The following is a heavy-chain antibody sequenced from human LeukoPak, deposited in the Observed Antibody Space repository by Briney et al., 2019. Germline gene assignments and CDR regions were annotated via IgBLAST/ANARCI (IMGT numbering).Heavy chain of an antibody. V-gene: IGHV1-8*01. Sequence: WASVKVSCKASGYTFISYGISWVRQAPGQGLEWMGWMNPNSGNTGYVKKFQGRVTMTRNTSISTAYMELSSLKSEDTAVYYCARDRVGVGSSGWENWGQGTLVTVSS. CDR3: ARDRVGVGSSGWEN. CDR2: MNPNSGNT. D-gene: IGHD6-19*01. CDR1: GYTFISYG. J-gene: IGHJ4*02.